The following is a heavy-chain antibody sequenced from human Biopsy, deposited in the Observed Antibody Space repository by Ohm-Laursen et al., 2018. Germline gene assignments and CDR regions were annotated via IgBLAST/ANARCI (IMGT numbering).Heavy chain of an antibody. CDR2: ISGSSTYI. CDR1: GFTFTNYA. J-gene: IGHJ4*02. D-gene: IGHD5-24*01. V-gene: IGHV3-21*01. Sequence: SLRLSCTASGFTFTNYAMNWVRQAPGKGLEWVSSISGSSTYIYYADSVKGRFTISRDNAKNSLSLQMNSLRADDTAVYYCARDERWGQGTLVTVSS. CDR3: ARDER.